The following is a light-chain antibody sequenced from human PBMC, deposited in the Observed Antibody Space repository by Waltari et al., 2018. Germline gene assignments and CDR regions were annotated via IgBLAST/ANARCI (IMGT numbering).Light chain of an antibody. CDR3: LLYYGDAWV. J-gene: IGLJ3*02. Sequence: QTVVTQEPSLTVSPGGPVTLTCASSTGAVTSNYYPNWLQQKPGQPPRTMIYSTSNKHSWTPVRFSGSLLGGKAALTLSGVQPEDEAEYYCLLYYGDAWVFGGGTKLTVL. V-gene: IGLV7-43*01. CDR2: STS. CDR1: TGAVTSNYY.